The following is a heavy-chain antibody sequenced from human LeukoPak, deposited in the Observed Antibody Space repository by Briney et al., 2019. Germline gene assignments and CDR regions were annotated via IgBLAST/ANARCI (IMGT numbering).Heavy chain of an antibody. D-gene: IGHD5-12*01. CDR1: GGSISSYY. J-gene: IGHJ3*02. CDR3: ARGYSGYNSGAFDI. V-gene: IGHV4-30-4*08. CDR2: IYYSGST. Sequence: SETLSLTCTVSGGSISSYYWSWIRQPPGKGLEWIGYIYYSGSTYYNPSLKSRVTISVDTSKNQFSLKLSSVTAADTAVYYCARGYSGYNSGAFDIWGQGTMVTVSS.